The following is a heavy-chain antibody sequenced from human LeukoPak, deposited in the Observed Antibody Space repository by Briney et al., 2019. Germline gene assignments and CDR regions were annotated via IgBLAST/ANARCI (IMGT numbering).Heavy chain of an antibody. Sequence: ASVKVSCKASGYTFTSYYMHWVRQAPGQGLEWMGIINPSGGSANYAQKFQGRVTMTRDTSTSTVYMEVSSLRSEDTAVYYCARTKTGAFDIWGQGTMVTVSS. V-gene: IGHV1-46*01. CDR2: INPSGGSA. D-gene: IGHD7-27*01. J-gene: IGHJ3*02. CDR3: ARTKTGAFDI. CDR1: GYTFTSYY.